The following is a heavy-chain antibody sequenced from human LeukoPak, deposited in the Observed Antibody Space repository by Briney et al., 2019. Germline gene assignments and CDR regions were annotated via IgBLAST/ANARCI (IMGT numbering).Heavy chain of an antibody. D-gene: IGHD5-18*01. CDR3: ARALPHRRLMDTTMEQHWFDP. CDR2: ISAYNGNT. J-gene: IGHJ5*02. Sequence: ASVRVSCKASGYTFTIYGISWVRQAPGQGVEWMGWISAYNGNTNYAQKLQGRVTMTTDTSTSTVYMELSSLRSEATAVYYCARALPHRRLMDTTMEQHWFDPWGQGTLVTVSS. CDR1: GYTFTIYG. V-gene: IGHV1-18*01.